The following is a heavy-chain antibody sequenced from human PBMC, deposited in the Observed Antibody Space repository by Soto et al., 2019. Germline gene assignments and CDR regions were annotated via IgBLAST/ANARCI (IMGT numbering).Heavy chain of an antibody. J-gene: IGHJ4*02. CDR2: INHSGGT. CDR3: AQGSVDTVDSSGFYDY. CDR1: GVSFSSYY. V-gene: IGHV4-34*01. D-gene: IGHD6-25*01. Sequence: ESLSLSCSVSGVSFSSYYRSWIRQPPGKGLEWIGEINHSGGTSYNPSLKSRVTISVDKSKSQFSLKLTSVTAADRAVYYCAQGSVDTVDSSGFYDYWGQGTPVTVSS.